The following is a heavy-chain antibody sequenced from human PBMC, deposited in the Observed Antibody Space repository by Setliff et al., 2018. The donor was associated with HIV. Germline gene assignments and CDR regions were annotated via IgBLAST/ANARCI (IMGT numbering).Heavy chain of an antibody. CDR2: ITSGSTYV. Sequence: GGSLRLSCAASGFSFSSYSMNWVRQAPGKGLEWVSSITSGSTYVNYADSVKGRFSISRDNSKNSLYLQMISLRAEDTAVYYCAKEFRPYSSSWYAVFDYWGQGTLVTVSS. V-gene: IGHV3-21*01. CDR3: AKEFRPYSSSWYAVFDY. D-gene: IGHD6-13*01. J-gene: IGHJ4*02. CDR1: GFSFSSYS.